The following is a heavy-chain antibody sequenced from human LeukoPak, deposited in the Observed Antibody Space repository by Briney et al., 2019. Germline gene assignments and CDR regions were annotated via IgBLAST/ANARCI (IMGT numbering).Heavy chain of an antibody. CDR3: ARKYCTNGVCYGLDAFDI. J-gene: IGHJ3*02. D-gene: IGHD2-8*01. CDR2: ISSSGSTI. CDR1: GFTFSSYE. Sequence: GGSLRLSCAASGFTFSSYEMNWVRQAPGKGLEWVSYISSSGSTIYYADSVKGRFTISRGNAKNSLYLQMNSLRAEDTAVYYCARKYCTNGVCYGLDAFDIWGQGTMVTVSS. V-gene: IGHV3-48*03.